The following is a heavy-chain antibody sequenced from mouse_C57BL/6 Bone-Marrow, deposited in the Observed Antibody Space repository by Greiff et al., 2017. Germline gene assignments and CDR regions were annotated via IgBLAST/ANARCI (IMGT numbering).Heavy chain of an antibody. Sequence: QVQLQQPGAELVRPGSSVKLSCKASGYTFTSYWMDWVKQRPGQGLEWIGNIYPSDSETHYNQKFKDKATLTVAKSSSTAYMQLSSRTSEDSAVYYCAFYSNYLYWYFDVWGTGTTVTVSS. CDR2: IYPSDSET. D-gene: IGHD2-5*01. CDR1: GYTFTSYW. J-gene: IGHJ1*03. CDR3: AFYSNYLYWYFDV. V-gene: IGHV1-61*01.